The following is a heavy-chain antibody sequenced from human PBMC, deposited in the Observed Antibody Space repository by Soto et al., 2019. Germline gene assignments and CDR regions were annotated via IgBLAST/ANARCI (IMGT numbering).Heavy chain of an antibody. CDR1: GFTFGDYA. CDR2: IRSKAYGGTT. J-gene: IGHJ3*02. D-gene: IGHD3-10*01. Sequence: GGSLRLSCTASGFTFGDYAMSWFRQAPGKGLEWVGFIRSKAYGGTTEYAASVKGRFTISRDDSKSIAYLQMNSLKTEDTAVYYCSRPLPWYYYGSGSHHGDAFDIWGQGTMVTVSS. CDR3: SRPLPWYYYGSGSHHGDAFDI. V-gene: IGHV3-49*03.